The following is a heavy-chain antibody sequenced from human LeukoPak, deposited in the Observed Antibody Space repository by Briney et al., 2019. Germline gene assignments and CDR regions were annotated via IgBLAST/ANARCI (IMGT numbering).Heavy chain of an antibody. CDR1: GFTFSSNW. V-gene: IGHV3-74*01. CDR2: INGDVSDT. CDR3: ARLTYIWHVDDFDI. J-gene: IGHJ3*02. D-gene: IGHD1-1*01. Sequence: GGSLRLPCAASGFTFSSNWLHWVRQPPGKGLVWVSLINGDVSDTSYTDAVRGRFTIFRDNAKNTPDLQMNSLRGEGTAVDYCARLTYIWHVDDFDIWGKGTMATVSS.